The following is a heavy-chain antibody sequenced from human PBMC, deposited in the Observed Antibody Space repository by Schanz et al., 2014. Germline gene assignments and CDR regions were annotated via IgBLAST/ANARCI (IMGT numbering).Heavy chain of an antibody. CDR1: GITFSSYS. CDR2: IRSSSTPI. D-gene: IGHD3-10*01. CDR3: AKDGPGGSGSYSADGDMDV. J-gene: IGHJ6*02. Sequence: EVHLVESGGGLVQPGGSLRLSCAASGITFSSYSMNWVRQAPGKGPEWVSYIRSSSTPIYYADSVKGRFTISRDNSKNTLYLQMNSLRPEDTAVYYCAKDGPGGSGSYSADGDMDVWGQGTTVTVSS. V-gene: IGHV3-48*01.